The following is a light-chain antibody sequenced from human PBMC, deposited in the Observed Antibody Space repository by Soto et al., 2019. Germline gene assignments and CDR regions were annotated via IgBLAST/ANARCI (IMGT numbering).Light chain of an antibody. CDR1: QSVSSN. J-gene: IGKJ4*01. V-gene: IGKV3-15*01. CDR3: QQYNSWPLS. Sequence: EIVMTQSPTTLDVAAGERATLSCRASQSVSSNLAWYQQKPGQAPRLLIYGASTRATGIPARFSGSGSGTEFTLTISSLQSEDFAVYYCQQYNSWPLSFGGGTKVDIK. CDR2: GAS.